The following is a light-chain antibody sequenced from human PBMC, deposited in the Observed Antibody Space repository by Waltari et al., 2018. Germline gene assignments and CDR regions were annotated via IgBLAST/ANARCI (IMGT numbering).Light chain of an antibody. CDR1: SSDGGAYNY. Sequence: QSALTQPASVSGSPGQSITISCTGTSSDGGAYNYASWYQQHPGKAPKLMIYDLSNRPSGVSNRFSGSKSGNTASLTISGLQAEDEADYYCSSYTSSSTLGVVFGGGTKLTVL. CDR2: DLS. CDR3: SSYTSSSTLGVV. J-gene: IGLJ2*01. V-gene: IGLV2-14*01.